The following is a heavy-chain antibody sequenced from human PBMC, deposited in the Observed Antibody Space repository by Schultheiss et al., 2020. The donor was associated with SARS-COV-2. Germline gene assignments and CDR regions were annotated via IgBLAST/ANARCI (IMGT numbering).Heavy chain of an antibody. D-gene: IGHD2-15*01. J-gene: IGHJ6*03. Sequence: GESLKISCAASGFTFSSYGMHWVRQAPGKGLEWVAVIWYDGSNKYYADSVKGRFTISRDNSKNTLYLQMNSLRAEDTAVYYCARARGDCSGGSCYSWYYYYYMDVWGKGTTVTVSS. V-gene: IGHV3-33*01. CDR3: ARARGDCSGGSCYSWYYYYYMDV. CDR1: GFTFSSYG. CDR2: IWYDGSNK.